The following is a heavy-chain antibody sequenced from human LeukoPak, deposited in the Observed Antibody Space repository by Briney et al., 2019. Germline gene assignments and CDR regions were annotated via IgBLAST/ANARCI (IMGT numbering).Heavy chain of an antibody. J-gene: IGHJ6*03. V-gene: IGHV4-61*02. Sequence: PSQTLSLTCTVSGGSISSGSYYWSWIRQPAGKGLERIGRIYTSGSTNYNPSLKSRVTISVDTSKNQFSLKLSSVTAADTAVYYCAVLLWFGGYMDVWGKGTTVTISS. D-gene: IGHD3-10*01. CDR1: GGSISSGSYY. CDR3: AVLLWFGGYMDV. CDR2: IYTSGST.